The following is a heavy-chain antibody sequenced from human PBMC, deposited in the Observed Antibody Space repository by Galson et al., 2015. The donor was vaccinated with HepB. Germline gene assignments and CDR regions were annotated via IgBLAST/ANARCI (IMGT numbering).Heavy chain of an antibody. CDR1: GYTFTDYY. V-gene: IGHV1-2*06. D-gene: IGHD2-15*01. Sequence: VKVSCKASGYTFTDYYIHWVRQAPGQGLEWMGRINPKSGGTNFAQKFQGRVTMTRDTSISTAYMELSSLRSDGTAFYYCARGTHILVVVAANFDYWGQGTLVTVSS. CDR2: INPKSGGT. J-gene: IGHJ4*02. CDR3: ARGTHILVVVAANFDY.